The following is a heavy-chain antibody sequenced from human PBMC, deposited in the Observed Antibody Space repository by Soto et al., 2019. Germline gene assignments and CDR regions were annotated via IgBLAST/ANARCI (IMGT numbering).Heavy chain of an antibody. J-gene: IGHJ4*02. V-gene: IGHV4-34*01. D-gene: IGHD2-8*01. CDR3: ARSFRQLNGVCYGY. CDR2: INHSGST. Sequence: SETLSLTCAVYGGSFSGYYWSWIRQPPGKGLEWIGEINHSGSTNYNPSLKSRVTISVDTSKNQFSLKLSSVTAADTAVYYCARSFRQLNGVCYGYWGQGTLVTVSS. CDR1: GGSFSGYY.